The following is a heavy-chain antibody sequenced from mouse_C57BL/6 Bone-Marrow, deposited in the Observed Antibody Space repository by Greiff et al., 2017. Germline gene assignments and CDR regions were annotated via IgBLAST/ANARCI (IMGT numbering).Heavy chain of an antibody. CDR3: TRARYYGGSYDY. Sequence: VQLQQSGAELVRPGASVTLSCKASGYTFTDYDMHWVKQRPVHGLEWIGAIDPETGGTAYNQKFKGKAILTADTSSSTAYMELRSLTSADAAVDYCTRARYYGGSYDYWGQGTTLTVSS. V-gene: IGHV1-15*01. D-gene: IGHD1-1*01. CDR1: GYTFTDYD. CDR2: IDPETGGT. J-gene: IGHJ2*01.